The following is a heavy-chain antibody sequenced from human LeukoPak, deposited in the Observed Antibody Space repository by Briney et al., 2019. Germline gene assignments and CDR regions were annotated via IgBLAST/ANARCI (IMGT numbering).Heavy chain of an antibody. Sequence: PGGSLRLSCAASGVTLSSYWMHWVRQAPGKGLEWVAVISYDGSNEYYADSVKGRFTISRDNSKNTLYLQMNSLRAEDTAVYYCTRDPLYGSGSYHFDYWGQGTLVTVSS. CDR1: GVTLSSYW. J-gene: IGHJ4*02. CDR3: TRDPLYGSGSYHFDY. D-gene: IGHD3-10*01. CDR2: ISYDGSNE. V-gene: IGHV3-30*03.